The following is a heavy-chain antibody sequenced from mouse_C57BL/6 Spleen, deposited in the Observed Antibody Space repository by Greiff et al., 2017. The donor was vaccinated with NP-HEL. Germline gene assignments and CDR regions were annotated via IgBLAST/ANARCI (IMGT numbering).Heavy chain of an antibody. CDR3: TRDAYGSSYDWYFDV. CDR1: GFTFSSYA. J-gene: IGHJ1*03. D-gene: IGHD1-1*01. V-gene: IGHV5-9-1*02. Sequence: DVMLVESGEGLVKPGGSLKLSCAASGFTFSSYAMSWVRQTPEKRLEWVAYISSGGDYIYYADTVKGRFTISRDNARNTLYLQMSSLKSEDTAMYYCTRDAYGSSYDWYFDVWGTGTTVTVSS. CDR2: ISSGGDYI.